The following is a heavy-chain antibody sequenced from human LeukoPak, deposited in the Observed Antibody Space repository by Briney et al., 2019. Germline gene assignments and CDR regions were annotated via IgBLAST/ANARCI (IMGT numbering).Heavy chain of an antibody. Sequence: SETLSLTCTVSGGSISSSSYYWGWIRQPPGKGLEWIGNIFYSGSTYYNPSLKSRVTISVDTSKNQFSLKLSSVTAADTAVYYCARRSVDWLLCDTDMDVWGQGATVSVSS. V-gene: IGHV4-39*01. CDR2: IFYSGST. D-gene: IGHD3-9*01. J-gene: IGHJ6*02. CDR1: GGSISSSSYY. CDR3: ARRSVDWLLCDTDMDV.